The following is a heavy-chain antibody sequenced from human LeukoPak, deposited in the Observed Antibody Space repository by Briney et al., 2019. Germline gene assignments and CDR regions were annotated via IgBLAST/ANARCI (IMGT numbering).Heavy chain of an antibody. D-gene: IGHD3-10*01. J-gene: IGHJ4*02. CDR2: IYYSGST. CDR1: GGSISSYY. Sequence: SETLSLTCTVSGGSISSYYWSWIRQPPGKGLEWIWYIYYSGSTYYNPSLKSRVTMPVDTSKNQFSLKLSFVTAADTAVYYCARGYGSGSYDYWGQGTLVTVSS. CDR3: ARGYGSGSYDY. V-gene: IGHV4-59*12.